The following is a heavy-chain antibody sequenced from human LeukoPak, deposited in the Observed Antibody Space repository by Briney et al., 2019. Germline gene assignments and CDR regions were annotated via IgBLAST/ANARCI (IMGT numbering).Heavy chain of an antibody. J-gene: IGHJ4*02. D-gene: IGHD3-3*01. CDR1: GGSISSYY. V-gene: IGHV4-4*07. Sequence: PSETLSLTCTVSGGSISSYYWGWIRQPAGKGLEWIGRIYTSGSTNYNPSLKSRVTMSVDTSKNQFSLKLSSVTAADTAVYYCARVASDYDFWSGSYHFDYWGQGTLVTVSS. CDR2: IYTSGST. CDR3: ARVASDYDFWSGSYHFDY.